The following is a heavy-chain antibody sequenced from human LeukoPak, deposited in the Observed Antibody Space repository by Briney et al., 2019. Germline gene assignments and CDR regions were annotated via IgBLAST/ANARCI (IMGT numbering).Heavy chain of an antibody. J-gene: IGHJ4*02. D-gene: IGHD2-2*01. V-gene: IGHV3-7*01. CDR2: IKENGNEE. Sequence: GGSLRLSCAASGFTFGTYWMSWVRQAPGKGLEWVANIKENGNEEYYVDSVKGRFTISRDNAKNSLYLQMNSLRAEDTAVYYCARECSSTSCHGIFDSWGQGTPVTVSS. CDR3: ARECSSTSCHGIFDS. CDR1: GFTFGTYW.